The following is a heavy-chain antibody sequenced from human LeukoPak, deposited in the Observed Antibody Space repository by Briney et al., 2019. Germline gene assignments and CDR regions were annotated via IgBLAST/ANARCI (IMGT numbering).Heavy chain of an antibody. Sequence: SETLSLTCTVSGGSISSYHWSWIRQPPGKGLEWIGYVYYSGSTNYNPSLKRRVTISVDASKNLFSLKVSSVTAADTAVYYCARDFQTTWFDPCGPGTLVTVSS. J-gene: IGHJ5*02. CDR3: ARDFQTTWFDP. CDR2: VYYSGST. CDR1: GGSISSYH. D-gene: IGHD1-1*01. V-gene: IGHV4-59*01.